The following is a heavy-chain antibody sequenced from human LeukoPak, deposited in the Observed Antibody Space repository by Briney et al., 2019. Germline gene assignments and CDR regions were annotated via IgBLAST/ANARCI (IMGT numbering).Heavy chain of an antibody. CDR2: ISGRGDST. V-gene: IGHV3-23*01. J-gene: IGHJ4*02. D-gene: IGHD4-17*01. Sequence: GGSLRLSCAASGFTFSSYAMSWVRQAPGKGLEWVSAISGRGDSTFYADSVKGQFTISRDNSKSTVYLQMNSLRADDTAVYYCAKERQTGDYFTSDFWGQGTLVTVSS. CDR3: AKERQTGDYFTSDF. CDR1: GFTFSSYA.